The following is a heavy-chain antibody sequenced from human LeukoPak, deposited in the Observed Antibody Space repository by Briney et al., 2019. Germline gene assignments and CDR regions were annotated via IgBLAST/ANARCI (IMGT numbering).Heavy chain of an antibody. D-gene: IGHD3-22*01. J-gene: IGHJ4*02. CDR3: ARGYYYDRSGYWPDY. CDR2: IWYDGSNK. Sequence: GGSLRLSCAASGFTFSSYGMHWVRQAPGKGLEWVAVIWYDGSNKYYGDSVKGQFTISRDNAKNSLYLQMNSLRAEDTAVYYCARGYYYDRSGYWPDYWGQGTLVTVSS. CDR1: GFTFSSYG. V-gene: IGHV3-33*03.